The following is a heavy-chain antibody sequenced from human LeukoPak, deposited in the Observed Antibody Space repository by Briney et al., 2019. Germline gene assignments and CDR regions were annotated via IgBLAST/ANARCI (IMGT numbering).Heavy chain of an antibody. CDR1: GGSMNIYY. J-gene: IGHJ4*02. Sequence: SETLSLPCSVSGGSMNIYYWLGLRQPPGKGLEWIGYLYYSGSTKYNPSLKSRVTISVDTSKNQFSLKLSSVTAADTAVYYCSRGARHGYNLEPFDYWGQGTLVTVSS. CDR2: LYYSGST. V-gene: IGHV4-59*08. CDR3: SRGARHGYNLEPFDY. D-gene: IGHD5-24*01.